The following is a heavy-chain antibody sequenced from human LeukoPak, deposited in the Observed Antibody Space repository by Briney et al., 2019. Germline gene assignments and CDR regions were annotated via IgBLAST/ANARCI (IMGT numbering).Heavy chain of an antibody. J-gene: IGHJ1*01. V-gene: IGHV4-39*01. Sequence: SETLSLTCTVSGGSISSNSYYWGWSRQPPGRGLEWIGSIDDRGTTYYSPSLKSRATISIDTTNSQFSLKLNSATAPDTAVYYCSRQGDLAAAGTISFLHWGQGTLVTVSS. CDR2: IDDRGTT. CDR3: SRQGDLAAAGTISFLH. CDR1: GGSISSNSYY. D-gene: IGHD6-13*01.